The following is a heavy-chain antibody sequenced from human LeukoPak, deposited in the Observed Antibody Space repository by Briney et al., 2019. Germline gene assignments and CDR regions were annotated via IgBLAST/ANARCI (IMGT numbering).Heavy chain of an antibody. Sequence: ASVKVSCKASGYTFTGYYIHWVRQAPGQGLEWMGIINPSGGSTSYAQKFQGRVTMTRDTSTSTVYMELSSLRSEDTAVYYCAREYSSYVYGYWGQGTLVTVSS. CDR3: AREYSSYVYGY. D-gene: IGHD4-11*01. CDR2: INPSGGST. CDR1: GYTFTGYY. J-gene: IGHJ4*02. V-gene: IGHV1-46*01.